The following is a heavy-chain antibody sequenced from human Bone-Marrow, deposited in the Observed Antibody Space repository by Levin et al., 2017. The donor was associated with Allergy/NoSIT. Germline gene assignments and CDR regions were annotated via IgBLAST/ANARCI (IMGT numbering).Heavy chain of an antibody. J-gene: IGHJ4*02. D-gene: IGHD5-24*01. Sequence: PGGSLRLSCLASGFPFTSYALTWVRQAPGKGLEWVSSITSSSTYISYADSVKGRFTISRDNAKNSVFLQMNSLRADDTAVYYCARDHQKVHPEVPTTLDYWGRGTLVTVSS. CDR2: ITSSSTYI. CDR3: ARDHQKVHPEVPTTLDY. V-gene: IGHV3-21*01. CDR1: GFPFTSYA.